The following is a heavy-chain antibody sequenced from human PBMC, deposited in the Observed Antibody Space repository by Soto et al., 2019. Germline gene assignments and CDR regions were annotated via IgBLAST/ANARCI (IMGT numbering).Heavy chain of an antibody. CDR2: IYPGDSDT. CDR1: GYSFTSYW. Sequence: GESLKISCKGSGYSFTSYWIGWVRQMPGKGLEWMGIIYPGDSDTRYSPSFQGQVTISADKSISTAYLQWSSLKASDTAMYYCARGAAAAGTSYYYGMDIWGQGTTVTVSS. J-gene: IGHJ6*02. D-gene: IGHD6-13*01. V-gene: IGHV5-51*01. CDR3: ARGAAAAGTSYYYGMDI.